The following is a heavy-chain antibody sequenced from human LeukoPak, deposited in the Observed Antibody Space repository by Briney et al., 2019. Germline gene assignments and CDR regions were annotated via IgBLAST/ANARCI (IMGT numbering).Heavy chain of an antibody. CDR2: IYNSGST. Sequence: KPSETLSLTCSVSDGSMSGSSFFWGFWVWIRQSPGKGLEWIGSIYNSGSTYYNPSLKSRVTISVDTSNNQSSLNLSSVTVADTAVYFCARDVGRGNWNYDSYMDVWGKGTTVTVSS. J-gene: IGHJ6*03. V-gene: IGHV4-39*07. D-gene: IGHD1-20*01. CDR1: DGSMSGSSFF. CDR3: ARDVGRGNWNYDSYMDV.